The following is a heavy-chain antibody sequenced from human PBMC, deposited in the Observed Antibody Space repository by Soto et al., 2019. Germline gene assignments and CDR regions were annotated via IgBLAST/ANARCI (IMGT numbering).Heavy chain of an antibody. CDR3: TTDLYRGGYAFDY. CDR2: IKSKTDGGTT. Sequence: GGSLRLSCAASGLTFTNAWMSWARQAPGKGPEWVGRIKSKTDGGTTDYSALVKGGFTISRDDSTNTLYLQMNSLKTEDTAVYYCTTDLYRGGYAFDYWGQGTLVTVSS. J-gene: IGHJ4*02. CDR1: GLTFTNAW. D-gene: IGHD1-26*01. V-gene: IGHV3-15*01.